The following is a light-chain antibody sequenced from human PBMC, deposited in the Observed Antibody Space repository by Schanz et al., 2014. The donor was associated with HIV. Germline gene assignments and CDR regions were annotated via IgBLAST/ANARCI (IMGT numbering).Light chain of an antibody. Sequence: QSALTQPRSVSGAPGQSVTISCTGTSSDVGGNDFVSWYQQHPGKAPKLMIFDVSERPSGVPDRFSGSKSGSTASLTISGLQAEDEADYYCGSYTRSNTWVFGGGTKLTVL. CDR2: DVS. CDR3: GSYTRSNTWV. V-gene: IGLV2-11*01. J-gene: IGLJ3*02. CDR1: SSDVGGNDF.